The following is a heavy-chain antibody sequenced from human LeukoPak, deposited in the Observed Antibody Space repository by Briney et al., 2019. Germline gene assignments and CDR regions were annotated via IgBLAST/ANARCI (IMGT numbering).Heavy chain of an antibody. J-gene: IGHJ4*02. CDR2: VSPNGVIT. Sequence: GGSLRLSCGASGFTFSSRGMNWVRQAPGKGLEWVSGVSPNGVITYYADSVKGRFTISRDNSKGTVYLQMNSLRAEDTAVYYCAKEIWPTVTTPGRTYFDYWGQGTLVTVSS. D-gene: IGHD4-17*01. V-gene: IGHV3-23*01. CDR3: AKEIWPTVTTPGRTYFDY. CDR1: GFTFSSRG.